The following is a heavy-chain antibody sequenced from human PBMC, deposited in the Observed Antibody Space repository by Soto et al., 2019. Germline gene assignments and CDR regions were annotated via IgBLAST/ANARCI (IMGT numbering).Heavy chain of an antibody. CDR2: ISSSGSTI. CDR1: GCPFSIYE. V-gene: IGHV3-48*03. Sequence: LSCAACGCPFSIYEMHWVRQAPGKGLEWVSYISSSGSTIYYADSVKGRFTISRDNAKNSLYLQMNSLRAEDTAVYYCARKTRIQLWLFAFDIWGQGTMVTVSS. D-gene: IGHD5-18*01. CDR3: ARKTRIQLWLFAFDI. J-gene: IGHJ3*02.